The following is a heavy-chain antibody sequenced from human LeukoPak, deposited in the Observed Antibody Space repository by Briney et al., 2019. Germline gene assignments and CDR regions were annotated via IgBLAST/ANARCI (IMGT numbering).Heavy chain of an antibody. CDR3: TNREGPMSGSYDYFDP. CDR1: GGSISGYY. J-gene: IGHJ5*02. V-gene: IGHV4-4*09. D-gene: IGHD1-26*01. CDR2: IHSNGYT. Sequence: SETLSLTCTVSGGSISGYYWSWIRQPPGQGLEWIAYIHSNGYTNYNPSLKSRVTISVDTSKNQLSLKVTSVTAADTAMYYCTNREGPMSGSYDYFDPWGQGTLVTVS.